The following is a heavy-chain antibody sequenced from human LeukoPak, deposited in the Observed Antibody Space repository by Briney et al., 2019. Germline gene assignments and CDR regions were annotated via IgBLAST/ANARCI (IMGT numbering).Heavy chain of an antibody. CDR2: IYYSGST. CDR3: ATGYSNGWTSDFDY. D-gene: IGHD6-19*01. V-gene: IGHV4-39*07. CDR1: GGSISSSSYY. J-gene: IGHJ4*02. Sequence: SETLSLTCTVSGGSISSSSYYWGWIRQPPGKGLEWIGSIYYSGSTYYNPSLKSRVTISVDTSKNQFSLKLSSVTAADTAVYYCATGYSNGWTSDFDYWGQGNMVTVSS.